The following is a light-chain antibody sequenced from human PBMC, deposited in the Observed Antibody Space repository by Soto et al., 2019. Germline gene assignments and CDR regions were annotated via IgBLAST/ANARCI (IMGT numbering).Light chain of an antibody. CDR1: ESISRH. Sequence: DIQMTQSPSSLSASVGDRVTITCRASESISRHLNWYQQKPGKAPKLLIYAASSLQNGVPSRFSGSGSGTDFTPPINILHPKVFATYYFQQSYSTFSTPSGQGTRLEIK. CDR3: QQSYSTFSTP. J-gene: IGKJ5*01. CDR2: AAS. V-gene: IGKV1-39*01.